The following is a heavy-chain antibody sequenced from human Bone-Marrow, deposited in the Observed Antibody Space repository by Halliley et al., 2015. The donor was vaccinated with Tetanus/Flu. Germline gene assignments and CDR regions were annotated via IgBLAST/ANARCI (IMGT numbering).Heavy chain of an antibody. J-gene: IGHJ6*02. Sequence: TLSLTCTVSGGSISSGGHYWSWIRQHPGKGLEWIGCIYYSGTTYYNPSLKSRVSISVDTSKNQFSLKLNSVTAADTAVYYCARDPRGWKYDGYFYGMDVWGQGTTVTVSS. CDR3: ARDPRGWKYDGYFYGMDV. D-gene: IGHD1-7*01. CDR1: GGSISSGGHY. CDR2: IYYSGTT. V-gene: IGHV4-31*03.